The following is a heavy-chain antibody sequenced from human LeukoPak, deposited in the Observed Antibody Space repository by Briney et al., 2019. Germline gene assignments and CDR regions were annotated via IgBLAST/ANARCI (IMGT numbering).Heavy chain of an antibody. CDR2: INPTGGST. CDR3: ARDNSVGDNAWWFDP. D-gene: IGHD1-26*01. CDR1: GYTFTGYY. J-gene: IGHJ5*02. Sequence: ASVKVSCKASGYTFTGYYMHWVRQAPGQGLEWMGLINPTGGSTGYAQKFQGRVTMTRDMSTSTDYMELSSLRSEDTAIYYCARDNSVGDNAWWFDPWGQGTLVTVSS. V-gene: IGHV1-46*01.